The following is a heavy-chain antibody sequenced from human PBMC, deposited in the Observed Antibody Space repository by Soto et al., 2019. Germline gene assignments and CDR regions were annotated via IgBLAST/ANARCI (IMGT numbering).Heavy chain of an antibody. CDR2: ISYDGSNK. CDR3: ARDPGAGLDY. V-gene: IGHV3-30-3*01. CDR1: GFTFSSYA. D-gene: IGHD4-17*01. Sequence: QVQLVESGGGVVQPWRSLRLSCAASGFTFSSYAMHWFRQAPGKGLEWVAVISYDGSNKYYADSVKGRFTISRDNSKNTLYLQMNSLRAEDTAVYYCARDPGAGLDYWGQGTLVTVSS. J-gene: IGHJ4*02.